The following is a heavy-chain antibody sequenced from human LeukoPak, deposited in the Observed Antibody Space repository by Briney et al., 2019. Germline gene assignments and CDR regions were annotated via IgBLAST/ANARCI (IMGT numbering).Heavy chain of an antibody. Sequence: GGSLRLSCAASGFTFSGSAMHWVRQASGKGREWVGRIRSKANSYATAYAASVKGRFTISRDDSKNTAYLQMNSLKTEDTAVYYCRSVVVIDDYWGQGTLVTVSS. CDR1: GFTFSGSA. J-gene: IGHJ4*02. CDR2: IRSKANSYAT. V-gene: IGHV3-73*01. D-gene: IGHD3-22*01. CDR3: RSVVVIDDY.